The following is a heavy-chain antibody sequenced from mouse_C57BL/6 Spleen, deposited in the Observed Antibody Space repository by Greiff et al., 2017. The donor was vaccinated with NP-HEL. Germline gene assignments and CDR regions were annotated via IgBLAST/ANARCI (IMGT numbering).Heavy chain of an antibody. Sequence: VKLQESGPGLVAPSQCLSITCTVSGFSLTSYGVHWVRQPPGKGLEWLVVIWSDGSTTYNSALKSRLSISKDNSKSQVFLKMNSLQTDDTAMYYCARHPSMVTTNDYAMDYWGQGTSVTVSS. D-gene: IGHD2-10*02. V-gene: IGHV2-6-1*01. CDR2: IWSDGST. J-gene: IGHJ4*01. CDR1: GFSLTSYG. CDR3: ARHPSMVTTNDYAMDY.